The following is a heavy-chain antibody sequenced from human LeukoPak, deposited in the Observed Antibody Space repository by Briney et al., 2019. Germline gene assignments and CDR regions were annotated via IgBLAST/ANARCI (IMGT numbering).Heavy chain of an antibody. CDR1: GFTFSSYS. V-gene: IGHV3-21*01. Sequence: GGSLRLSCAASGFTFSSYSMNWVRQAPGKRLEWVSSISSSSSYIYYADSVKGRFTISRDNAKNSLYLQMNSPRAEDTAVYYCARDSLVVVAATSAQSDYWGQGTLVTVSS. D-gene: IGHD2-15*01. CDR3: ARDSLVVVAATSAQSDY. CDR2: ISSSSSYI. J-gene: IGHJ4*02.